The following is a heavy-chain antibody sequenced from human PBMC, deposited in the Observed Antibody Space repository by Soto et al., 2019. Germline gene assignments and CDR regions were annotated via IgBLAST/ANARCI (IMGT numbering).Heavy chain of an antibody. D-gene: IGHD3-10*01. CDR1: GFTFSSYA. CDR3: AKDRQMVRGVSNFDY. CDR2: ISGSGGST. J-gene: IGHJ4*02. V-gene: IGHV3-23*01. Sequence: GGSLRLSCAASGFTFSSYAMSWVRQAPGKGLEWVSAISGSGGSTYYADSVKGRFTISRDNSKNTLYLQMNSLRAEDTAVYYCAKDRQMVRGVSNFDYWGQGTLVTVSS.